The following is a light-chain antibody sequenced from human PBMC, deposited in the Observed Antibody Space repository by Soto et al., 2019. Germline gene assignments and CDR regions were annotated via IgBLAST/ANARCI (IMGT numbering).Light chain of an antibody. J-gene: IGKJ4*01. CDR3: PQYGSSPPELT. CDR2: GAS. Sequence: EIVLTQSPGTLSLSPGERATLSCRASQSVSSSYLAWYQQKPGQAPRLLIYGASSRATGIPDRFSGSGSGTDFTLTISRLEPEDFAVYYCPQYGSSPPELTFGGGSNVDIK. CDR1: QSVSSSY. V-gene: IGKV3-20*01.